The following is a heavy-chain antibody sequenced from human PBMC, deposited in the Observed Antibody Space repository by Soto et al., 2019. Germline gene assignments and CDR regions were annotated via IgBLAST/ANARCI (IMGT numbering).Heavy chain of an antibody. D-gene: IGHD2-8*01. J-gene: IGHJ4*02. V-gene: IGHV1-24*01. Sequence: ASVKVSCKVSGYTLTELSMHWVRQAPGKGLEWMGGFDPEDGETIYAQKFQGRVTMTEDTSTDTAYMELSSLRSEDTAAYYCATARYCTNGVCNLDYWGQGTLVTVTS. CDR1: GYTLTELS. CDR2: FDPEDGET. CDR3: ATARYCTNGVCNLDY.